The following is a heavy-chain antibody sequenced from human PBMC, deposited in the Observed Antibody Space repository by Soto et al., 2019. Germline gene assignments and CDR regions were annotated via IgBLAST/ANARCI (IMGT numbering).Heavy chain of an antibody. CDR2: IYHSGST. V-gene: IGHV4-30-2*01. Sequence: PSETLSLTCAVSGGSISSGGYSWSWIRQPPGKGLEWIGYIYHSGSTYYNPSLKSRVTISVDRSKNQFSLKPSSVTAADTAVYYCARSYYDFWSGYQNWFDPWGQGTLVTVSS. CDR3: ARSYYDFWSGYQNWFDP. D-gene: IGHD3-3*01. CDR1: GGSISSGGYS. J-gene: IGHJ5*02.